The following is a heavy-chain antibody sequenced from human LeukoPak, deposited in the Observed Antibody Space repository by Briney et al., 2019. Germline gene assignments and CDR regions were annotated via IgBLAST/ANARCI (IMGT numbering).Heavy chain of an antibody. CDR3: ARDRLSGWYEFDY. CDR1: GGSISSYY. V-gene: IGHV4-59*01. Sequence: SETLSLTCTVSGGSISSYYWSWIRQPPGKGLEWTGYINYSGSTNYNPSLKSRVTISVDTSKNQFSLKLSSVTAADTAVYYCARDRLSGWYEFDYWGQGTLVTVSS. J-gene: IGHJ4*02. D-gene: IGHD6-19*01. CDR2: INYSGST.